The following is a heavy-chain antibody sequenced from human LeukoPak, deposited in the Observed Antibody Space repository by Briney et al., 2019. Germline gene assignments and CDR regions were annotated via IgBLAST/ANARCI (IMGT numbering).Heavy chain of an antibody. D-gene: IGHD3-22*01. Sequence: PGGSLRLSCAASGFTFTTYSMNRVRQAPGKGLEWVSSISSSSGYIYYADSVKGRFTISRDNAKSSLYLQLNSLRAEDTAVYYCARDSRGGYDRIGYFDYWGQGTLVTVSS. CDR1: GFTFTTYS. J-gene: IGHJ4*02. CDR2: ISSSSGYI. V-gene: IGHV3-21*01. CDR3: ARDSRGGYDRIGYFDY.